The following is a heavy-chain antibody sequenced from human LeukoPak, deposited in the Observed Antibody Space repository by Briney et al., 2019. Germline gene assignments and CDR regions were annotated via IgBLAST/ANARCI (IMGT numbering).Heavy chain of an antibody. CDR1: GFTFSSYS. J-gene: IGHJ5*02. CDR2: ISSISSYI. V-gene: IGHV3-21*01. Sequence: GGSLRLSCAASGFTFSSYSMNWVCQAPGKGLEWVSSISSISSYIYYADSVKGRFTISRDNAKNSLYLQMNSLRAEDTAVYYCARSWVTIFGVVVNWFDPWGQGTLVTVSS. D-gene: IGHD3-3*01. CDR3: ARSWVTIFGVVVNWFDP.